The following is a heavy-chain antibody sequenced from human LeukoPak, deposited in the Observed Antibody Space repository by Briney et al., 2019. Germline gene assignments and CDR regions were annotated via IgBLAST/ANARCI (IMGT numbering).Heavy chain of an antibody. CDR3: AREVQQLIPATDY. Sequence: GGSLRLSCAASGFTFSSYWMSWVRQAPGKGLEWVANIKQDGSEKYYVDSVKGRFTISRDNAKNSLYLQMNSLRAEDTAVYYCAREVQQLIPATDYWGQGTLVTVSS. D-gene: IGHD6-13*01. CDR2: IKQDGSEK. J-gene: IGHJ4*02. CDR1: GFTFSSYW. V-gene: IGHV3-7*01.